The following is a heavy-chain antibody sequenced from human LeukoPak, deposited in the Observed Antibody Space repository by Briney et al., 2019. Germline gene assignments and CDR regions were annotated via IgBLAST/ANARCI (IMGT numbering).Heavy chain of an antibody. CDR2: ITDDGSDK. Sequence: GGSLRLSCAASGFSFSDYGMAWVRQAPGKGLEWVAVITDDGSDKYYTDSVKGRFSISRDNSKNTLYLQMNSLRPEDTAIYYCAKVGGRSWFYFDNWGQGTVVTVSS. J-gene: IGHJ4*02. CDR1: GFSFSDYG. D-gene: IGHD6-13*01. CDR3: AKVGGRSWFYFDN. V-gene: IGHV3-30*18.